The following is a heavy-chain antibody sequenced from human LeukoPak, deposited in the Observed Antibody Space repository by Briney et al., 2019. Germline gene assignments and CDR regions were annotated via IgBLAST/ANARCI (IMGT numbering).Heavy chain of an antibody. Sequence: GGSLRLSCTASGFTFNTYWMHWVRQVPGKGLVWVARINGDGATRGYADSVKGRFTISRDNAKNSLYLQMNSLRAEDTAVYYCAGGGGANISPSNWFDPWGQGTLVTVSS. D-gene: IGHD3-16*01. CDR2: INGDGATR. CDR1: GFTFNTYW. CDR3: AGGGGANISPSNWFDP. V-gene: IGHV3-74*01. J-gene: IGHJ5*02.